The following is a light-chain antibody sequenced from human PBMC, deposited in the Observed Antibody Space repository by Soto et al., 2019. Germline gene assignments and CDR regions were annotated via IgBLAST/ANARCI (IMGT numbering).Light chain of an antibody. Sequence: EVVLTQSPGTLSLSRGERATLSCRASERIYSAYLGWYQQKPGQAPRLLIYGTSSRATGIPPRFSGSGSGTDFTLTISSLEPEDSAVYYCQQRHMWPITFGQGTRLEI. V-gene: IGKV3D-20*02. J-gene: IGKJ5*01. CDR3: QQRHMWPIT. CDR2: GTS. CDR1: ERIYSAY.